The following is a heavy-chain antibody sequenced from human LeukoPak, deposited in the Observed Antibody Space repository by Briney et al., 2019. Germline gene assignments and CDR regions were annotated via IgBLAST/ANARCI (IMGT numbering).Heavy chain of an antibody. J-gene: IGHJ3*02. Sequence: SETLSLTCTVSGGSISSYYWSWIRQPPGKGLEWIGYMSTSGSTNYSPSLMSRVTISLDTSKNQFSLKLNSVTAADTAVYYCARHRGYDRSGYYFVDAFDIWGQGTMVTVSS. CDR2: MSTSGST. CDR1: GGSISSYY. V-gene: IGHV4-4*09. D-gene: IGHD3-22*01. CDR3: ARHRGYDRSGYYFVDAFDI.